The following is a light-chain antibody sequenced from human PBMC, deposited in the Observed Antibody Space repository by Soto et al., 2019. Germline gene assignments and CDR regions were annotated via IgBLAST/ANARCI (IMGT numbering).Light chain of an antibody. CDR1: QSISSSY. CDR2: GTS. V-gene: IGKV3-20*01. Sequence: ETVLTQSTGTLSLSPGERDTLSCRANQSISSSYLAWYQQKPGQAPRLLIYGTSNRATGIPDRFSGSGSGTDFTLTISRLEPEDFAVYYCQHYGISPPWTFGQGTKVDIK. J-gene: IGKJ1*01. CDR3: QHYGISPPWT.